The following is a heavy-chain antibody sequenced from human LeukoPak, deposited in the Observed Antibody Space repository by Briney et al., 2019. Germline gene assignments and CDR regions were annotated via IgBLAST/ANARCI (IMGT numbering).Heavy chain of an antibody. Sequence: GGSLRLSCAASGFKFSPYTMYWVRQAPGKGLEWVSSISTSSNYIYYADSVKGRFTISRDNAQNSLYLQMNSLRAEDTAVYYCARLFDYGDYRAEPYWGQGSLVTVSS. CDR2: ISTSSNYI. CDR3: ARLFDYGDYRAEPY. J-gene: IGHJ4*02. D-gene: IGHD4-17*01. CDR1: GFKFSPYT. V-gene: IGHV3-21*01.